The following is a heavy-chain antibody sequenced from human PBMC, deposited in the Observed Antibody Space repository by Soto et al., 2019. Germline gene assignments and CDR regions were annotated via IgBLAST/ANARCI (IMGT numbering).Heavy chain of an antibody. CDR2: ISYDGSNK. J-gene: IGHJ1*01. V-gene: IGHV3-30*18. Sequence: XGSLRLSCAASGFTFNTYGMYWVRQAPGKGLEWVAAISYDGSNKYHADSVKGRFTISRDNSKNTLYLQMKSLRVEDTAVYYCAKDIVRYTYGACDDWGQGALVTVSS. CDR3: AKDIVRYTYGACDD. D-gene: IGHD5-18*01. CDR1: GFTFNTYG.